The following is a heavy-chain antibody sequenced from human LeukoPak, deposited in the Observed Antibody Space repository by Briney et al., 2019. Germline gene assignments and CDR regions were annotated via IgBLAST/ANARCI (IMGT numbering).Heavy chain of an antibody. V-gene: IGHV4-4*02. CDR1: GGSISSGTY. Sequence: SETLSLTCAVSGGSISSGTYWSWVRQPPGKGLEWIGEIYYSGSTKYNPSLKSRITISVDTSKNQFSLNLRSVTAADTAVYFCGRAEHDWGSDYWGQGTLVTVSS. D-gene: IGHD3-9*01. CDR3: GRAEHDWGSDY. CDR2: IYYSGST. J-gene: IGHJ4*02.